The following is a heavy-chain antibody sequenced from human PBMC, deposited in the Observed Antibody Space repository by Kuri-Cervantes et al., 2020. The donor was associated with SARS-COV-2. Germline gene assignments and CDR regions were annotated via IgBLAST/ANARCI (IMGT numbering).Heavy chain of an antibody. J-gene: IGHJ6*02. D-gene: IGHD2-2*01. V-gene: IGHV3-33*01. CDR2: IWYDGSNK. CDR3: ARDYCSSTSCYYYYGMDV. CDR1: GCTFSSYG. Sequence: GESLKISCAASGCTFSSYGMHWVRQAPGKGLEWVAVIWYDGSNKYYADSVKGRFTISRDNSKNTLYLQMNSLRAEDTAVYYCARDYCSSTSCYYYYGMDVWGQGTTVTVSS.